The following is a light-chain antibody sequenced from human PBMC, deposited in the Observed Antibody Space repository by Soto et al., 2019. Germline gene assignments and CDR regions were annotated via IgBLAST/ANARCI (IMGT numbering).Light chain of an antibody. V-gene: IGLV3-21*02. CDR1: NIGSKS. J-gene: IGLJ3*02. Sequence: SYSLTQPPSVSVAPGQTARITSGGNNIGSKSVHWYQQKPGQAPVLVVYDDSDRPSGIPERFSGSNTGNTATLTISRVEAGDETDYYCQVLDSSSDHWVFGGGTKVTVL. CDR2: DDS. CDR3: QVLDSSSDHWV.